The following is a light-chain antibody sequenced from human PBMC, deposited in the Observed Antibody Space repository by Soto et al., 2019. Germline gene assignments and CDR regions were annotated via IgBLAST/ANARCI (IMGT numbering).Light chain of an antibody. Sequence: TVMTQSPATLSMSPGDRAALSCRASLNVATNMAWYQQKPGQAPRLLIYGASIRATGVPARFTGSGSGTDFTLTINNLRSEDFAVYYCHQYNTGLRTFGRGTRVEV. CDR3: HQYNTGLRT. V-gene: IGKV3-15*01. CDR2: GAS. CDR1: LNVATN. J-gene: IGKJ1*01.